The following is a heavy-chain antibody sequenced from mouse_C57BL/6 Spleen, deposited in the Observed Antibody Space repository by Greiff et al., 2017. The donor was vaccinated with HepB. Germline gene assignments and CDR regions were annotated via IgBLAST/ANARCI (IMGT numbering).Heavy chain of an antibody. CDR2: IDPSDSYT. CDR1: GYTFTSYW. D-gene: IGHD1-1*01. Sequence: VQLQQPGAELVRPGTSVKLSCKASGYTFTSYWMHWVKQRPGQGLEWIGVIDPSDSYTNYKQKFKGKATLTVDTSSSTAYMQLSSLTSEDSAVYYCARSGDGSNFDYWGQGTTLTVSS. J-gene: IGHJ2*01. CDR3: ARSGDGSNFDY. V-gene: IGHV1-59*01.